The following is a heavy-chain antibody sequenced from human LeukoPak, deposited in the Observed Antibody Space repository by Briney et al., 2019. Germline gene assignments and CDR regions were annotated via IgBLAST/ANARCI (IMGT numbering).Heavy chain of an antibody. J-gene: IGHJ1*01. V-gene: IGHV1-69*05. D-gene: IGHD6-13*01. CDR3: ARLRSSAGYFQH. CDR2: IIPIFGTA. Sequence: GASVKLSCTASGGTYSSYAISWVRQAPGQGLEWMGRIIPIFGTANYAQKFQCRVTITTDESTSTAYMELSSLRSEDTAVYYCARLRSSAGYFQHWGQGTLVTVSS. CDR1: GGTYSSYA.